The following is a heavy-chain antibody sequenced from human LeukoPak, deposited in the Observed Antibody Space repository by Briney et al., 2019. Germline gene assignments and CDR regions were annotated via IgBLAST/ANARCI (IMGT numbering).Heavy chain of an antibody. D-gene: IGHD1-26*01. Sequence: PGGSLRLSCAASGFTFSSYDMHWVRQATGKGLEWVSAIGTAGDTYYPGSVKGRFTISRENAKNSVYLQMNSLGAGDTAVYYCARGIGGSYPGDYWGQGTLVTVSS. CDR1: GFTFSSYD. CDR2: IGTAGDT. CDR3: ARGIGGSYPGDY. J-gene: IGHJ4*02. V-gene: IGHV3-13*01.